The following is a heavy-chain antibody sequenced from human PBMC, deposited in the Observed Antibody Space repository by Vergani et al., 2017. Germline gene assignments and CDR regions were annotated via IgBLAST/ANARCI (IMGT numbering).Heavy chain of an antibody. CDR3: AGGLWDCTHIRCSPPSY. Sequence: EVQMVESGGGLVKPGGSLRLSCVASGFTFSHYSMNWVRQAPGKGLEWVASISGSSSYVFYRDSVEGRFTITRDNAKKSVYLQMNSLRAEDTAMYFCAGGLWDCTHIRCSPPSYWGQGTQVTVSS. V-gene: IGHV3-21*01. J-gene: IGHJ4*02. CDR1: GFTFSHYS. CDR2: ISGSSSYV. D-gene: IGHD2-8*01.